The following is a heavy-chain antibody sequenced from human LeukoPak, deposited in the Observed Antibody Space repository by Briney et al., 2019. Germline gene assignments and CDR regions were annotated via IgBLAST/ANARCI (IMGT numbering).Heavy chain of an antibody. CDR3: ARVDYYDSSGTNWFDP. V-gene: IGHV1-8*01. CDR2: MNPNSGNT. D-gene: IGHD3-22*01. Sequence: ASVKVSCKASGYTFTSYDINWVRQATGQGLEWMGWMNPNSGNTGYTLKFQGRVTMTRNTSISTAYMELSSLRSEDTAVYYCARVDYYDSSGTNWFDPWGQGTLVTVSS. J-gene: IGHJ5*02. CDR1: GYTFTSYD.